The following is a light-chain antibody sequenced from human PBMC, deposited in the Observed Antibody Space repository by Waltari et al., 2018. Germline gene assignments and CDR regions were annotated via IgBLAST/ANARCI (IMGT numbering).Light chain of an antibody. CDR1: SSDVGGYGY. CDR2: EVS. Sequence: QSALTQPPSASGSPGQSVTISCTGTSSDVGGYGYVSWYQQHPGKAPKLMIYEVSQRPSGVPARFSGSKSGNRASLTVSGLQAEDEADYYCSSYAGGNNAKVVFGGGTKLTVL. V-gene: IGLV2-8*01. J-gene: IGLJ2*01. CDR3: SSYAGGNNAKVV.